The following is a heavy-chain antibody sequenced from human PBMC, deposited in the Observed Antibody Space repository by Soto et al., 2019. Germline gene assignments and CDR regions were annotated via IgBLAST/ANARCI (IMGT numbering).Heavy chain of an antibody. Sequence: QITLKESGRALVKPTQTLTLTCTCSGFSLNTNEVGVGWIRQTPGKALEWLALIYWDDDKRYSPSLKGRLTITRDTSKNQVVLKMTNMEPVDTATSYCVHSLLLVGDAFDVWGQGTMVTVSS. CDR2: IYWDDDK. V-gene: IGHV2-5*02. J-gene: IGHJ3*01. CDR1: GFSLNTNEVG. D-gene: IGHD3-22*01. CDR3: VHSLLLVGDAFDV.